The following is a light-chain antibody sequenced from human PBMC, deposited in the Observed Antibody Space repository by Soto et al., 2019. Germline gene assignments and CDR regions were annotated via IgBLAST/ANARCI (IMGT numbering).Light chain of an antibody. Sequence: EIVLTQSPGTLSLSPRERATLSCRASQSVSRNYLAWYQQKPGQAPRLLIYGASSRATGIPDRFSGSGSGTDFTLTISRLEPEDFAMYYCHQYGSAPYTFGQGTKLEIK. V-gene: IGKV3-20*01. CDR3: HQYGSAPYT. CDR1: QSVSRNY. CDR2: GAS. J-gene: IGKJ2*01.